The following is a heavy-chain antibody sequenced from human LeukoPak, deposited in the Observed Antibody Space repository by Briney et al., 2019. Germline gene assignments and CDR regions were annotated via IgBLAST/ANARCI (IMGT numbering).Heavy chain of an antibody. CDR1: GGSISSSSYY. J-gene: IGHJ3*02. CDR2: IYYSGST. D-gene: IGHD5-24*01. V-gene: IGHV4-39*01. Sequence: KPSETLSLTCTVSGGSISSSSYYWGWIRQPPGKGLEWIGSIYYSGSTYYNPSLKRRVTISVDTSKNQFSLKLSSVTAADTAVYYCARHDGSLLSAFDIWGQGTMVTVSS. CDR3: ARHDGSLLSAFDI.